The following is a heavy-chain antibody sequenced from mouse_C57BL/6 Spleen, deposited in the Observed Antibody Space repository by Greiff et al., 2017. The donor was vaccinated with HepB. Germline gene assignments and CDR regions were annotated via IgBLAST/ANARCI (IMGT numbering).Heavy chain of an antibody. CDR2: IDPENGDT. V-gene: IGHV14-4*01. Sequence: EVQLQQSGAELVRPGASVKLSCTASGFNIKDDYMHWVKQRPEQGLEWIGWIDPENGDTEYASKFQGKATITADTSSNTAYLQLSSLTSEDTAVYYCTTGYSNYEIYWGQGTTLTVSS. CDR1: GFNIKDDY. J-gene: IGHJ2*01. CDR3: TTGYSNYEIY. D-gene: IGHD2-5*01.